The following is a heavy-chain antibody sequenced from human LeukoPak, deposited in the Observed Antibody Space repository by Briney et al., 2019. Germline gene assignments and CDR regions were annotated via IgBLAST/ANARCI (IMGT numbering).Heavy chain of an antibody. D-gene: IGHD3-22*01. Sequence: SETLSLTCTVSGGSISSGGYYWSWIRQHPGKGLEWIGYIYYSGSTYYNPSLKSRVTVSVDTSKNQFSLRLSSVTAADTAMYYCARDSSGYSEFDYWGQGTLVTVSS. CDR3: ARDSSGYSEFDY. CDR2: IYYSGST. V-gene: IGHV4-31*03. CDR1: GGSISSGGYY. J-gene: IGHJ4*02.